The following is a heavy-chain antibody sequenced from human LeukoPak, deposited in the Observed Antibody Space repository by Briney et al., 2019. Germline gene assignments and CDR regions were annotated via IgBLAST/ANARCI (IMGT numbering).Heavy chain of an antibody. J-gene: IGHJ4*02. D-gene: IGHD3-22*01. CDR1: GFTFSNYN. Sequence: GGSLRLSCAASGFTFSNYNMNWVRQAPGKGREGVSYISSSSSTIYCADSVNGRFTISRDNAKNSLYLQMNSLRAEDTAVYYCVRDYYDTSGYYRGSYWGQGTLVTVSS. V-gene: IGHV3-48*04. CDR2: ISSSSSTI. CDR3: VRDYYDTSGYYRGSY.